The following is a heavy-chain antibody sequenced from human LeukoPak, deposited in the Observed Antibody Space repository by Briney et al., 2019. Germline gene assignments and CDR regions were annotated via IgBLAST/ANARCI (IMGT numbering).Heavy chain of an antibody. Sequence: GGSLRLSCAASGFTFSSYAMHWVRQAPGKGLEWVAVISYDGSNKYYADSVKGRFTISRDNSKNTLYLQMNSLRAEDTAVYYCARDGGEMATITYYFDYWGQGTLVTVSS. J-gene: IGHJ4*02. CDR1: GFTFSSYA. V-gene: IGHV3-30-3*01. CDR3: ARDGGEMATITYYFDY. D-gene: IGHD5-24*01. CDR2: ISYDGSNK.